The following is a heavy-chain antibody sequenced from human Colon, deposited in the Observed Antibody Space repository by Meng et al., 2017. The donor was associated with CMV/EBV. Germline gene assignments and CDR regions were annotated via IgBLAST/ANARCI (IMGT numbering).Heavy chain of an antibody. J-gene: IGHJ6*02. CDR2: IDGSGNS. CDR3: VGRLGPDV. V-gene: IGHV3-53*01. D-gene: IGHD1-26*01. Sequence: GESLKISCAASGFSVTSSHLRWVRQAPGKGLEWVSFIDGSGNSDYANSVRGRFTMSRDKSKNILYLQMTSLRADDSAVYYCVGRLGPDVWGQGTTVTVSS. CDR1: GFSVTSSH.